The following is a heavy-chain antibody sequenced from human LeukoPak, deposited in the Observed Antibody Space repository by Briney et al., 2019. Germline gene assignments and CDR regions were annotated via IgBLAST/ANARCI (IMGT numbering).Heavy chain of an antibody. CDR2: ISSSSSYI. J-gene: IGHJ4*02. CDR1: GFTFSSYS. Sequence: PGGSLRLSCAASGFTFSSYSMNWVRQAPGKGLEWVSSISSSSSYIYYADSVKGRFTISRDNAKNSLYLQMNSLRAEDTAVYYCARQTGSGLFILPGGQGTLVTVSS. V-gene: IGHV3-21*01. CDR3: ARQTGSGLFILP. D-gene: IGHD3/OR15-3a*01.